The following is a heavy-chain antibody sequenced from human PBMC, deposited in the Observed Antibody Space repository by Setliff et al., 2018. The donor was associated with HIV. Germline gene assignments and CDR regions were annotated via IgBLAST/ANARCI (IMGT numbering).Heavy chain of an antibody. J-gene: IGHJ4*02. V-gene: IGHV3-11*01. CDR3: ARNHLNYASGNTKTSGAYYFDS. Sequence: LRLSCAASGFTFRDYAMIWVRQAPGMGLEWVSTISGSSSIKEYADFVKGRFAMSRDTAKDSVFLQMTDLKASDSAIYYCARNHLNYASGNTKTSGAYYFDSWGQGTLVTVSS. D-gene: IGHD3-10*01. CDR1: GFTFRDYA. CDR2: ISGSSSIK.